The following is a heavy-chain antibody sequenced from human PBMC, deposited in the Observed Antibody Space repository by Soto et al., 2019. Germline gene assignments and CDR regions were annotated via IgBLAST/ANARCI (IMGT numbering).Heavy chain of an antibody. CDR2: IRSKADGGTT. D-gene: IGHD4-4*01. V-gene: IGHV3-15*07. CDR1: GFTFNNAW. Sequence: EVQLVESGGGLVKPGGSLRLSCAASGFTFNNAWMNWVRQAPGKGLEWVGRIRSKADGGTTDYAASVKDRFTISSDDSKNTRHLQMNSLKIEDTAVYYCTTESDYSNYFDYWGKGTLVTVSS. J-gene: IGHJ4*02. CDR3: TTESDYSNYFDY.